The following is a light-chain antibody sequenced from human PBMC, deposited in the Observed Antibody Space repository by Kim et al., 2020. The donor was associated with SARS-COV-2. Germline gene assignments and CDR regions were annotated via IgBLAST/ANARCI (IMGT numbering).Light chain of an antibody. J-gene: IGLJ1*01. CDR3: QTWDSSTASYV. V-gene: IGLV3-1*01. CDR1: KY. CDR2: QTT. Sequence: KYTSWYQQKPGQSPIQVIYQTTKRPSGIPERFSGSNSGNTATLTISDTQSMDEADYYCQTWDSSTASYVFGTGTKVTVL.